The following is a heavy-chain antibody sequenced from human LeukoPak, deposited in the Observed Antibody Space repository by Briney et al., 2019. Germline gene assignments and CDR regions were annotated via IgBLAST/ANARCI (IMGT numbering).Heavy chain of an antibody. Sequence: PGGSLRLSCAASGFTFSDYYMSWIRQAPGKGLEWVSYISSSSSYTNYAHSVKGRFTISRDNAKNSLYLQMKSLRAEDTAVYYCARLLVEMATISLPTSYYYGMDVWGQGTTVTVSS. J-gene: IGHJ6*02. CDR3: ARLLVEMATISLPTSYYYGMDV. V-gene: IGHV3-11*03. CDR1: GFTFSDYY. CDR2: ISSSSSYT. D-gene: IGHD5-24*01.